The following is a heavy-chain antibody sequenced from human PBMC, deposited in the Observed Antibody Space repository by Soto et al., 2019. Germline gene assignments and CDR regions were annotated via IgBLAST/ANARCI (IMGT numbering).Heavy chain of an antibody. J-gene: IGHJ6*02. D-gene: IGHD5-18*01. CDR3: ASVDTAMVYYHGMDV. Sequence: SVKVSGKASGGTFSSYATSWVRQAPGQGLEWMGGIIPIFGTANYAQKFQGRVTITADESTSTAYMELSSLRSEDTAVYYCASVDTAMVYYHGMDVWGQGTTATVSS. CDR2: IIPIFGTA. V-gene: IGHV1-69*13. CDR1: GGTFSSYA.